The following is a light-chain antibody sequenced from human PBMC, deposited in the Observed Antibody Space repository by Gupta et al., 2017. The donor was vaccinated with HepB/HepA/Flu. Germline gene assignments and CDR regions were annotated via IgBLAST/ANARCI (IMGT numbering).Light chain of an antibody. V-gene: IGKV3-11*01. CDR3: QQRSNWPRT. CDR1: QSVSSY. J-gene: IGKJ1*01. CDR2: DAS. Sequence: DIVFTQSPATLSLSPEERATLSCRASQSVSSYLAWYQQKPGQAPRLLIYDASNRATGIPARFSGSGSGTDFTLTISSLEPEDFAVYYCQQRSNWPRTFGQGTKVEIK.